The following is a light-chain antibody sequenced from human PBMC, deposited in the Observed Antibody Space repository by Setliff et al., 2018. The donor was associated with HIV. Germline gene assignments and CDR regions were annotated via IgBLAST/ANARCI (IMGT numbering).Light chain of an antibody. CDR2: EVS. V-gene: IGLV2-14*01. J-gene: IGLJ1*01. CDR3: SSYTSSFTRV. Sequence: QSALAQPASVSGSPGQSITISCTGTSSGVGGYDYVSWYQQHPGKAPKLMIYEVSNRPSGVSNRFSGSKSGNTASLTISGLQAEDEADYYCSSYTSSFTRVFGTGTKGTVL. CDR1: SSGVGGYDY.